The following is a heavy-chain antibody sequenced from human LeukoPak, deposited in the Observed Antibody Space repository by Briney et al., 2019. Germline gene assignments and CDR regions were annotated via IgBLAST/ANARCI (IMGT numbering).Heavy chain of an antibody. CDR2: IYSGGST. Sequence: GGSLRLSCSASGFTVSNNYMSWVRQAPGKGLEWVSIIYSGGSTYYADSVRGRFTISRDNSKNTLYLQMNSLRAEDMAVYYCARGRYSGYYDSRSYGLGDYWGQGTLVTVSS. J-gene: IGHJ4*02. D-gene: IGHD3-22*01. V-gene: IGHV3-66*01. CDR1: GFTVSNNY. CDR3: ARGRYSGYYDSRSYGLGDY.